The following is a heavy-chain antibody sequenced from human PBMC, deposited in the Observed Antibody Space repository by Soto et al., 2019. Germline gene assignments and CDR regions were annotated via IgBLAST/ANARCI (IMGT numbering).Heavy chain of an antibody. CDR1: GFTLRNYA. Sequence: EVQLLESGGGFVQPGGSLRLSCTASGFTLRNYAMSCVRQAPGQGLEWVSTITLNGDSKFYADSVKGRFSVSRDDSANTVYLEMVNLRAQDTALFYCAKDRVELMLYVPTHDGLDVCGQPTMVIVSS. V-gene: IGHV3-23*01. J-gene: IGHJ3*01. D-gene: IGHD3-10*02. CDR3: AKDRVELMLYVPTHDGLDV. CDR2: ITLNGDSK.